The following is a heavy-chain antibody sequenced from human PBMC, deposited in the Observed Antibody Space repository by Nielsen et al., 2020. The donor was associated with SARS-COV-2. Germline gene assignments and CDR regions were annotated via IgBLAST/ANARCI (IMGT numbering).Heavy chain of an antibody. CDR2: IYYSGST. D-gene: IGHD1-1*01. Sequence: SETLSLTCTVSGGSISSYYWSWIRQPPGKGLEWIGSIYYSGSTYYNPSLKSRVTISVDTSKNQFSLKLSSVTAADTAVYYCARRRNWNDVPFDYWGQGTLVTVSS. CDR1: GGSISSYY. J-gene: IGHJ4*02. V-gene: IGHV4-39*01. CDR3: ARRRNWNDVPFDY.